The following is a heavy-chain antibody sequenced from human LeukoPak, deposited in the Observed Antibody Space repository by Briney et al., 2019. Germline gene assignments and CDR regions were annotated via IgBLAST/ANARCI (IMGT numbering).Heavy chain of an antibody. CDR3: ARGVAAAGPDYYYYYMDV. V-gene: IGHV4-34*01. D-gene: IGHD6-13*01. CDR1: GGSFSGYY. J-gene: IGHJ6*03. CDR2: INHSGST. Sequence: PSETLSLTCAVYGGSFSGYYWSWIRQPPGKGLEWIGEINHSGSTNYNPSLKSRVTISVDTSKNQFSLKLSSVTAADTAVYYCARGVAAAGPDYYYYYMDVWGKGTTVPVSS.